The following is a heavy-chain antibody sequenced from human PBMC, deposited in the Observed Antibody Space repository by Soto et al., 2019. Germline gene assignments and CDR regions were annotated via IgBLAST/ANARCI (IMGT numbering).Heavy chain of an antibody. D-gene: IGHD4-4*01. CDR1: GCSFISYW. J-gene: IGHJ6*02. Sequence: PGESLKISWKGFGCSFISYWISWVRQMPGKGLEWMGRIDPSDSYTNYSPSFQGHVTISADKSISTAYLQWSSLKASDTAMYYCARIQYLSLSYGMDVWGQGTTVTVSS. V-gene: IGHV5-10-1*01. CDR3: ARIQYLSLSYGMDV. CDR2: IDPSDSYT.